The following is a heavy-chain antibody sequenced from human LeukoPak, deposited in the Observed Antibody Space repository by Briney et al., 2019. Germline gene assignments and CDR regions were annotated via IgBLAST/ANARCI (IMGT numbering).Heavy chain of an antibody. Sequence: GGSHRLSRAVSGFSFSDAWMSWVRQTPGKGLEWVGRIESKTDGGTTDYAALVKGRLTISRDDSTNTLYLQMNSLKSEDTAVYYCTTYGSGRKFDYWGQGVLVTVSS. J-gene: IGHJ4*02. CDR3: TTYGSGRKFDY. D-gene: IGHD3-10*01. V-gene: IGHV3-15*04. CDR1: GFSFSDAW. CDR2: IESKTDGGTT.